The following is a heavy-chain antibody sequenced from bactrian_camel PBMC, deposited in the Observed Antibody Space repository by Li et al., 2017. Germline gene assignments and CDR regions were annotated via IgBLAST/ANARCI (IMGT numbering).Heavy chain of an antibody. Sequence: VQLVESGGGLVQPGGSLRLSCAASGFTFSSYYMSWVRQAPGKQREFVSEVDRVGGTRYADSVKGRFSISQDNAKSTVYLQMNGLKPEDTGVYYCVADGFRYWGQGTQVTVS. V-gene: IGHV3S40*01. CDR3: VADGFRY. CDR1: GFTFSSYY. CDR2: VDRVGGT. J-gene: IGHJ6*01. D-gene: IGHD7*01.